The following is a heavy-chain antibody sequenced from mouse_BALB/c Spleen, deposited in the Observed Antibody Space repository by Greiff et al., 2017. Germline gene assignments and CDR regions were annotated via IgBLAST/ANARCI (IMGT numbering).Heavy chain of an antibody. J-gene: IGHJ3*01. CDR2: ISSGGST. Sequence: EVQVVESGGGLVKPGGSLKLSCAASGFTFSSYAMSWVRQTPEKRLEWVASISSGGSTYYPDSVKGRFTISRDNARNILYLQMSSLRSEDTAMYYCARDPMITAWFAYWGQGTLVTVSA. CDR1: GFTFSSYA. D-gene: IGHD2-4*01. V-gene: IGHV5-6-5*01. CDR3: ARDPMITAWFAY.